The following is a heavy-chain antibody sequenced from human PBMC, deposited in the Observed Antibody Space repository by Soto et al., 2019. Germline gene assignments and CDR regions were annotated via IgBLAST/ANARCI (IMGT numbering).Heavy chain of an antibody. V-gene: IGHV4-59*01. CDR2: IYYSGST. CDR1: GDSSSGYD. J-gene: IGHJ4*02. Sequence: PSEPQSLTCTVAGDSSSGYDGSWIRQPPGKGLEWIGYIYYSGSTNYNPSLKSRVTISVDTSKNQFSLKLSSVTAADTAVYYCARSHDILTGYSSPHFDYWGQGTLVTVSS. D-gene: IGHD3-9*01. CDR3: ARSHDILTGYSSPHFDY.